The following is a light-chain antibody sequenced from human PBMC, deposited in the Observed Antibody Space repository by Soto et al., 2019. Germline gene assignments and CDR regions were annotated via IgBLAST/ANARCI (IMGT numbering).Light chain of an antibody. Sequence: QSALTPPPSVSGSPVPSATISCSATSSDVGSYNRVSWYRQPPVTAPNLMIFEVRNRPSGVPDRFSGSKSGDTASLTLSGLQEEYGADCYSISYTSSSTLGVCVGGTKLTVL. CDR3: ISYTSSSTLGV. V-gene: IGLV2-18*02. CDR1: SSDVGSYNR. J-gene: IGLJ2*01. CDR2: EVR.